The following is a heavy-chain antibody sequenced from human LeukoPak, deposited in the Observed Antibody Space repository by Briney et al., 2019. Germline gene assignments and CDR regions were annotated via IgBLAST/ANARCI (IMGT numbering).Heavy chain of an antibody. CDR2: ISGSGCST. CDR3: AKDLRWYSSGRWGVY. J-gene: IGHJ4*02. V-gene: IGHV3-23*01. Sequence: GGSLRLSCAASGFTFSSYAMSWVRQAPGKGLEWVSAISGSGCSTYYADSVKGRFTISRDNSKNTLYLQMNSLRAEDTAVYYCAKDLRWYSSGRWGVYWGQGTLVTVSS. CDR1: GFTFSSYA. D-gene: IGHD6-19*01.